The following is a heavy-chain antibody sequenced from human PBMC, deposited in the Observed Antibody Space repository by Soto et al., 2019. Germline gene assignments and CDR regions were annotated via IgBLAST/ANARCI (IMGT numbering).Heavy chain of an antibody. CDR3: ANSGYSSGWPYDY. D-gene: IGHD6-19*01. CDR2: ISGSGGST. V-gene: IGHV3-23*01. CDR1: GFTFSSYA. Sequence: GESLKISCAASGFTFSSYAMSWVRQAPGKGLEWVSAISGSGGSTYYADSVKGRFTISRDNSKNTLYLQMNSLRAEDTAVYYCANSGYSSGWPYDYWGQGTLVTVSS. J-gene: IGHJ4*02.